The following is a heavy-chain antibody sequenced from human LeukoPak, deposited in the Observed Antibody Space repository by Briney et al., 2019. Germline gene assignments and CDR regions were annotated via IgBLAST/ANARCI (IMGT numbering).Heavy chain of an antibody. CDR3: TRPGYSSGRTDN. CDR1: GFTFSNAW. V-gene: IGHV3-73*01. J-gene: IGHJ4*02. CDR2: IRIKANSYAT. D-gene: IGHD6-19*01. Sequence: GGSLRLSCAASGFTFSNAWMSWVRQAPGKGLEWVGRIRIKANSYATTYGASVKGRFTISRDDSKNTVYLQMNSLKTEDTAVYYCTRPGYSSGRTDNWGQGTLVTVSS.